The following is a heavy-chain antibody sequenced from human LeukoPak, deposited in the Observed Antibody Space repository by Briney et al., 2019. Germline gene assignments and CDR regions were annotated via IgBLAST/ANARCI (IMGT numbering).Heavy chain of an antibody. Sequence: SETLSLTCAVYGGSFSGYYWSWIRQPPGKGLEWIGEINHSGSTNYNPSLKSRVTISVDTSNNQFFLKLSSVTAADTAVYYCAKGREAGGETGREYLFDPWGQGTLVTVSS. V-gene: IGHV4-34*01. CDR2: INHSGST. CDR1: GGSFSGYY. CDR3: AKGREAGGETGREYLFDP. J-gene: IGHJ5*02. D-gene: IGHD3-16*01.